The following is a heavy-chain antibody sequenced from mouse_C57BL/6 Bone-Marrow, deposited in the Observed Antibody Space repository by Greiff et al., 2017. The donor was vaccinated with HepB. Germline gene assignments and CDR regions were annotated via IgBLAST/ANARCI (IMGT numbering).Heavy chain of an antibody. D-gene: IGHD1-1*01. CDR2: IYPRSGNT. Sequence: QVQLQQSGAELARPGASVKLSCKASGYTFTSYGISWVKQRTGQGLEWIGEIYPRSGNTYYNEKFKGKATLTADKSSSTAYMELRSLTSEDSAVYFCARPPMTTVVATDWYFDVWGTGTTVTVSS. CDR3: ARPPMTTVVATDWYFDV. CDR1: GYTFTSYG. V-gene: IGHV1-81*01. J-gene: IGHJ1*03.